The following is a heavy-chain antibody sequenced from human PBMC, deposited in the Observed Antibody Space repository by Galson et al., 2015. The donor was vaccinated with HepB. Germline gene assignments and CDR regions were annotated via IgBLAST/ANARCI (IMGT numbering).Heavy chain of an antibody. CDR3: ARDSGYDYVWGSYGPYYFDY. D-gene: IGHD3-16*01. J-gene: IGHJ4*02. CDR2: ISGSGGST. CDR1: GFTFSSYA. Sequence: PLRLSCAASGFTFSSYAMSWVRQAPGKGLEWVSAISGSGGSTYYADSVKGRFTISRDNAKNSLYLQMNSLRAEDTAVYYCARDSGYDYVWGSYGPYYFDYWGQGTLVTVSS. V-gene: IGHV3-23*01.